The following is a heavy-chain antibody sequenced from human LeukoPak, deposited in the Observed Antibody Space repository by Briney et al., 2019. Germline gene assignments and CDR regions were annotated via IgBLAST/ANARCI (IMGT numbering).Heavy chain of an antibody. CDR1: GGSISSYY. J-gene: IGHJ3*02. CDR3: ARPGVGSGRYGAFDI. D-gene: IGHD5-18*01. V-gene: IGHV4-59*08. Sequence: PSETLSLTCTVSGGSISSYYWSWIGQPPGKGLEWIGYIYYNGGTNYNPSLESRLTMSVDTSKNQFSLKLRSATAADTAVYYCARPGVGSGRYGAFDIWGQGTMVTVSS. CDR2: IYYNGGT.